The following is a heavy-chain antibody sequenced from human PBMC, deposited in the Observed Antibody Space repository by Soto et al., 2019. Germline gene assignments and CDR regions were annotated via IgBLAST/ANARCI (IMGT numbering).Heavy chain of an antibody. CDR1: AFTFSSSA. J-gene: IGHJ4*02. D-gene: IGHD3-3*01. CDR3: ANDFWSGYHPDY. Sequence: GGSLRLSYTASAFTFSSSAMSWVRQAPGKGLEWVSAISGSGSSTYYADSVKGRFTISRDNSKNTLYLQMNSLRAEDTAVYYCANDFWSGYHPDYWGQGTLVTVSS. CDR2: ISGSGSST. V-gene: IGHV3-23*01.